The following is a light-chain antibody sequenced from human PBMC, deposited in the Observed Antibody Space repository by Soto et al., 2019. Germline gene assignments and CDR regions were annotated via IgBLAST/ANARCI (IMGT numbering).Light chain of an antibody. V-gene: IGLV2-14*01. CDR3: SSYTSSRTGV. CDR1: SSDVGGYNY. J-gene: IGLJ2*01. Sequence: QSALTQPASMSGSPGQSITISCTGTSSDVGGYNYVSWYQQHPGKAPKLMIYDVSNRPSGVSNRFSGSKSGNTASLTISGLQAEDEADYYCSSYTSSRTGVFGGGTKLTVL. CDR2: DVS.